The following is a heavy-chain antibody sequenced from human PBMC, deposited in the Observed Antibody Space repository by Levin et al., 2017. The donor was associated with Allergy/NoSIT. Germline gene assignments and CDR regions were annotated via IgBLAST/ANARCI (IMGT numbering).Heavy chain of an antibody. CDR2: IIPIFGTA. J-gene: IGHJ4*02. D-gene: IGHD5-12*01. Sequence: SVKVSCKASGGTFSSYAISWVRQAPGQGLEWMGGIIPIFGTANYAQKFQGRVTITADESTGTAYMELSSLRSEDTAVYYCGRGGLGIVATIYFYWGQGTLVTVSS. CDR1: GGTFSSYA. V-gene: IGHV1-69*13. CDR3: GRGGLGIVATIYFY.